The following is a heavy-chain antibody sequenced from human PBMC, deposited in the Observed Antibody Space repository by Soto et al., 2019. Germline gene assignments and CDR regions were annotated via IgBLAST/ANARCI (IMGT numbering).Heavy chain of an antibody. J-gene: IGHJ4*02. CDR1: GFTFSSYG. CDR3: AKDRRAGGNYGFYSDF. CDR2: SSATGAGT. D-gene: IGHD1-7*01. V-gene: IGHV3-23*01. Sequence: PGGSLRFSCAASGFTFSSYGMTWVRQAPGKGLEWVSFSSATGAGTYYADSVKGRFTISRDNSKNTLYLQMTSLRADDTAVYYCAKDRRAGGNYGFYSDFWGQGALVTVSS.